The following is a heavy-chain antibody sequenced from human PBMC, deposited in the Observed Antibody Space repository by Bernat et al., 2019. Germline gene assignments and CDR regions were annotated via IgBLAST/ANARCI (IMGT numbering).Heavy chain of an antibody. CDR3: ARDSRSLLDP. D-gene: IGHD3-16*02. V-gene: IGHV3-48*04. J-gene: IGHJ5*02. CDR2: ISSSGSTI. CDR1: GFTFSSYG. Sequence: VQLVESGGGVVQPGRSLRLSCAASGFTFSSYGMHWVRQAPGKGLEWVSYISSSGSTIYYADSVKGRFTISRDNAKNSLYLQMNSLRAEDTAVYYCARDSRSLLDPWGQGTLVTVSS.